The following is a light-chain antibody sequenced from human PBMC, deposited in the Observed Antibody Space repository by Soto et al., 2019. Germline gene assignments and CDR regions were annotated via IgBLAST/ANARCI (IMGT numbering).Light chain of an antibody. Sequence: DIVMTQSPLSLPVTPGEPASISCRSSQSLLHSNGYNYLDWYLQKPGQSPQLLIYLGSNRASGVPDRFSGSGSCTDFTLKISRVEAEDVGVYDWMQALQTLLTCGGGTKVEIK. CDR2: LGS. V-gene: IGKV2-28*01. CDR3: MQALQTLLT. CDR1: QSLLHSNGYNY. J-gene: IGKJ4*01.